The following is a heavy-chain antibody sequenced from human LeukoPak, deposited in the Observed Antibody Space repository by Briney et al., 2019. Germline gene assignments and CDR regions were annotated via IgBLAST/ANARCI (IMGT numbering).Heavy chain of an antibody. CDR3: TRDPSYTRHGQKACSSTSCYPKQDYEGDDY. J-gene: IGHJ4*02. CDR2: IIPIFGTA. V-gene: IGHV1-69*13. CDR1: GGTFSSYS. D-gene: IGHD2-2*01. Sequence: ASVTVSCNASGGTFSSYSISWVRQAPGQGLEWMGWIIPIFGTANYAQMFQGRVTITADEYTSTAYMKLSSMRSEATAVYYCTRDPSYTRHGQKACSSTSCYPKQDYEGDDYWGQGTLVTVSS.